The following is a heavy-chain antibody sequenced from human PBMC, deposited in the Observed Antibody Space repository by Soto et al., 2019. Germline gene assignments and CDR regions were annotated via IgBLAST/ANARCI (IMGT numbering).Heavy chain of an antibody. Sequence: ASVKVSCKASGYTFTSYYMHWVRQAPGQRLEWMGMINASDGNTRYAQKFQGRVTITRDTSASTAYMELSSLRSEDTAVYYCARDPSYYGMDVWGQGTTVTVSS. CDR3: ARDPSYYGMDV. J-gene: IGHJ6*02. CDR2: INASDGNT. V-gene: IGHV1-46*01. CDR1: GYTFTSYY.